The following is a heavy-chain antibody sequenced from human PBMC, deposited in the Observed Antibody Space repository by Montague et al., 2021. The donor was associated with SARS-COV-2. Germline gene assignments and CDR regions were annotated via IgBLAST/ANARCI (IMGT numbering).Heavy chain of an antibody. CDR1: GFTFSTYE. CDR2: IRGGSDII. D-gene: IGHD3-10*01. Sequence: SLRLSCSASGFTFSTYEMNWVRQAPGKGLEWISYIRGGSDIIHYXDSVKGRFTISRDNAKNSLYLQMNSLRVEDTAVYYCTRIHYGLGSWWFDPWGQGTLVTVSS. J-gene: IGHJ5*02. V-gene: IGHV3-48*03. CDR3: TRIHYGLGSWWFDP.